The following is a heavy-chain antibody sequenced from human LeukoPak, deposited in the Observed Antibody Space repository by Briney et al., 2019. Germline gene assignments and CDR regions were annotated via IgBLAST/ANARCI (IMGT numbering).Heavy chain of an antibody. D-gene: IGHD2-2*01. V-gene: IGHV3-23*01. CDR3: ARGGLGTSCFN. J-gene: IGHJ4*02. CDR1: GFTFSSYA. Sequence: PGASLRLSCAASGFTFSSYAMSWVRQAPGKGLEWVSAISGSGGSTYYADSVKGRFTISRDNSKNTLYLQMDSLRTEDTAVYFCARGGLGTSCFNWGQGTLVTVSS. CDR2: ISGSGGST.